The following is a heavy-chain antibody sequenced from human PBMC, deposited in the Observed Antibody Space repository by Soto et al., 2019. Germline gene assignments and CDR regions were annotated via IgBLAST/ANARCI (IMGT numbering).Heavy chain of an antibody. D-gene: IGHD3-9*01. CDR2: ISYDGSNK. V-gene: IGHV3-30-3*01. J-gene: IGHJ3*02. CDR1: GFTFSSYA. CDR3: AREVYDILTGYDEGMDAFDI. Sequence: QVQLVESGGGVVQPGRSLRLSCAASGFTFSSYAMHWVRQAPGKGLEWVAVISYDGSNKYYADSVKGRFTISRDNSKNTLYLQMNSLRAEYTAVYYCAREVYDILTGYDEGMDAFDIWGQGTMVTVSS.